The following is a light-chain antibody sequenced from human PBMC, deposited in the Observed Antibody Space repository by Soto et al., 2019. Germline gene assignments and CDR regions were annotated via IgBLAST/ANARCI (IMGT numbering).Light chain of an antibody. V-gene: IGKV3-20*01. CDR3: QQCGSSPIT. Sequence: EIVLTQSPGTLSLSPGERATLSCRAGQSVSSSYLAWYQQKPGQAPRLLIYGASSRATGIPDRFSGSGSGTDFTLTISRLEPEDFAVYYCQQCGSSPITFGQGTRLEI. CDR2: GAS. J-gene: IGKJ5*01. CDR1: QSVSSSY.